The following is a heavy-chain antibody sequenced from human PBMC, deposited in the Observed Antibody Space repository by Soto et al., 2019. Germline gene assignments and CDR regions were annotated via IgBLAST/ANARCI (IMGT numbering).Heavy chain of an antibody. CDR2: TYYRSKWYN. CDR1: GDSVSSNSAA. Sequence: PSQTLSLTCAISGDSVSSNSAAWNWIRQSPSRGLEWLGRTYYRSKWYNDYAVSVKSRITINPDTSKNQFSLQLNSVTPEDAAVYYCSRSPGRNYDILTGPTIYYFDYWGQGTLVTVSS. J-gene: IGHJ4*02. V-gene: IGHV6-1*01. D-gene: IGHD3-9*01. CDR3: SRSPGRNYDILTGPTIYYFDY.